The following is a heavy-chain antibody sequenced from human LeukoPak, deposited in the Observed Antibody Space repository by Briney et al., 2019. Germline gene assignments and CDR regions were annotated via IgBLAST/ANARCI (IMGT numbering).Heavy chain of an antibody. D-gene: IGHD2-2*01. CDR2: ISRSGGST. CDR1: GFTLGTYD. CDR3: AKDVGYCGSTSCYFSY. J-gene: IGHJ4*02. V-gene: IGHV3-23*01. Sequence: PGGSLRLSCAASGFTLGTYDMYWVRQAPGKGLECVSSISRSGGSTYYADSVKGRFTISRDNSKNTLYLQMSSLRADDTAVYYCAKDVGYCGSTSCYFSYWGQGTLVTVAS.